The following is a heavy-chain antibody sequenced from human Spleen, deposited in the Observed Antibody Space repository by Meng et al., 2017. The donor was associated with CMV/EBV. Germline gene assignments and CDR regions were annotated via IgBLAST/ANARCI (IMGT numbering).Heavy chain of an antibody. Sequence: GESLKISCAASGFTFSSYAMNWVRQAPGKGLEWVSVISGSGASTYYADSVKGRFTISRDKSKNTLYLQLNSLRAEDTAIYYCARVYGGYDSWGQGVLVTVSS. CDR1: GFTFSSYA. V-gene: IGHV3-23*01. J-gene: IGHJ4*02. CDR2: ISGSGAST. D-gene: IGHD2-8*01. CDR3: ARVYGGYDS.